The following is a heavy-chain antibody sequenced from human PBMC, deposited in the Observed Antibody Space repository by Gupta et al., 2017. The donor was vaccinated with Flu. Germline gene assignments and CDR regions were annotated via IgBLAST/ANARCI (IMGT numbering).Heavy chain of an antibody. CDR2: IYWNDDK. Sequence: QITLKESGPTLVKPTQTLTLTCTFTGFSLSTSGVGGGWIRQPPGKALEWLALIYWNDDKRYSPTLKSRLTITKDTSKSQVVLTMTNMDPVDTATYYCARVRLLEWLLFLSGWFDPWGQGTLVTVAS. D-gene: IGHD3-3*01. CDR3: ARVRLLEWLLFLSGWFDP. CDR1: GFSLSTSGVG. J-gene: IGHJ5*02. V-gene: IGHV2-5*01.